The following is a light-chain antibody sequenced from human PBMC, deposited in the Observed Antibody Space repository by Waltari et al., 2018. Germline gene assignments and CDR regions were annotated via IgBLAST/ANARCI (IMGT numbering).Light chain of an antibody. CDR2: AAS. Sequence: DIQMTQSPSSLSASVGHSVTITCRASQSISSYLNWYQQKPGKAPKLLIYAASSLQSGVPSRFSGSGSGTDFTLTISSLQPEDFATYYCQQSYSTPYTFGQGTKLEIK. CDR3: QQSYSTPYT. V-gene: IGKV1-39*01. J-gene: IGKJ2*01. CDR1: QSISSY.